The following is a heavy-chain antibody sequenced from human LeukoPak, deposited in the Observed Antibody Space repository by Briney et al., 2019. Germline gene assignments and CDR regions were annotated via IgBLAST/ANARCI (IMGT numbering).Heavy chain of an antibody. D-gene: IGHD2-15*01. CDR1: GFTFSSYY. J-gene: IGHJ4*02. V-gene: IGHV3-21*01. CDR3: ARVSFADGGYFDY. Sequence: GGSLRLSCAASGFTFSSYYMNWVRQAPGKGLEWVSSVSRSTNHTYYADSLKGRFTISRDNAKNSLYLQMNSLRAEDTAVYYCARVSFADGGYFDYWGQGSLVTVSS. CDR2: VSRSTNHT.